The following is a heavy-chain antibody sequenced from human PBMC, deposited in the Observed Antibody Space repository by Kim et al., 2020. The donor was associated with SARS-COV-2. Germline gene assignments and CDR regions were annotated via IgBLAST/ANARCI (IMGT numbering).Heavy chain of an antibody. CDR1: GFTFSSYG. D-gene: IGHD5-18*01. V-gene: IGHV3-33*01. Sequence: GGSLRLSCAASGFTFSSYGMHWVRQAPGKGLEWVAVIWYDGSNKYYADSVKGRFTISRDNSKNTLYLQMNSLRAEDTAVYYCAREGTAMVLSYYGMDVWGQGTTVTVSS. CDR2: IWYDGSNK. J-gene: IGHJ6*02. CDR3: AREGTAMVLSYYGMDV.